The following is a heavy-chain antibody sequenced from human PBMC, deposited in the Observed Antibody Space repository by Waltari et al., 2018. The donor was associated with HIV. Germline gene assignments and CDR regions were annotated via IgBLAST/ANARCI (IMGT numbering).Heavy chain of an antibody. CDR3: ARDYSGTYADFDY. Sequence: EVQLVESGGGLAHPGGPLRLSCAAPGFTLSGYRMNWVRQAPGKGLEWVSYISSSGSTIYYADSVRGRFTISRDNAKNSLYLQLNSLRAEDTAVYYCARDYSGTYADFDYWGQGTLVTVSS. V-gene: IGHV3-48*01. D-gene: IGHD1-26*01. CDR1: GFTLSGYR. J-gene: IGHJ4*02. CDR2: ISSSGSTI.